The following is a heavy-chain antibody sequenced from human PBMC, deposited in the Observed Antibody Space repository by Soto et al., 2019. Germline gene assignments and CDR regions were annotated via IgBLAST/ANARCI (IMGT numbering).Heavy chain of an antibody. CDR1: GFTFSSYG. J-gene: IGHJ4*02. D-gene: IGHD2-21*02. CDR3: ARESPHCGGDCYFDY. V-gene: IGHV3-33*01. CDR2: IWYDGSNK. Sequence: TGGSLRLSCAASGFTFSSYGMHWVRQAPGKGLEWVAVIWYDGSNKYYADSVKGRFTISRDNSKNTLYLQMNSLRAEDTAVYYCARESPHCGGDCYFDYWGQGTLVTVSS.